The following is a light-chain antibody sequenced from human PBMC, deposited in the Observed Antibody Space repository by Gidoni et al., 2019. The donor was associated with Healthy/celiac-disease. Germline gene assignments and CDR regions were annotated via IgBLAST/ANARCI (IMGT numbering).Light chain of an antibody. CDR1: QSVSSSY. J-gene: IGKJ4*01. Sequence: EIVLTQSPGTLSLSPGERATLSCRANQSVSSSYLAWYQQKPGQAPRLLIYGASSRATGIPDRFSGSGSGTDFTLTISRLEPEDFAVYYCQQYGSSLLFXGXTKVXIK. CDR3: QQYGSSLL. CDR2: GAS. V-gene: IGKV3-20*01.